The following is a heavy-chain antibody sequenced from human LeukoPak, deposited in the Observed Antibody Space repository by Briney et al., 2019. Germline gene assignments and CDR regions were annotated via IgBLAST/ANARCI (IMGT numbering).Heavy chain of an antibody. CDR3: GSQLDGTLDY. Sequence: GGSLRLSCAASGFTFSSHWMNWVRQAPGKGLEWVGNIKQDGSKTYYADSVRGRITISRDNAKKTLYLEMNSLRAEDTAVYYCGSQLDGTLDYWGQGTLVTVSS. J-gene: IGHJ4*02. CDR2: IKQDGSKT. D-gene: IGHD2-2*01. V-gene: IGHV3-7*02. CDR1: GFTFSSHW.